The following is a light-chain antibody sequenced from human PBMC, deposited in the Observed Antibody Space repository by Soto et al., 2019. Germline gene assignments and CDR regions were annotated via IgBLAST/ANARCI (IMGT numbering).Light chain of an antibody. CDR3: QKYNTVPAT. J-gene: IGKJ5*01. CDR1: QCIGNS. V-gene: IGKV1-27*01. Sequence: DIQMTQSPPSLSASVGDRVTITCRASQCIGNSLAWYQQKPGTVPKLLIYSASTLQSGVPSRFSGSGSGTDFTLTISSLQPEDVAAYYCQKYNTVPATFGQGTRLEIK. CDR2: SAS.